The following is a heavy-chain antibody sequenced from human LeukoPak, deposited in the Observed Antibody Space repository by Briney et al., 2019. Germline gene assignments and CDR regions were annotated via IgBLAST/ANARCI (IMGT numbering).Heavy chain of an antibody. J-gene: IGHJ3*02. CDR3: TTGSASSGYYIPGVESADAFDI. CDR2: IKSKTDGGTT. Sequence: GGSLRLSCAASGFTFSNAWMSWVRQAPGKGLEWVGRIKSKTDGGTTDYAAPVKGRFTISRDDSKNTLYLQMNSLKTEDTAVYYCTTGSASSGYYIPGVESADAFDIWGQGTMVTVSS. D-gene: IGHD3-22*01. V-gene: IGHV3-15*01. CDR1: GFTFSNAW.